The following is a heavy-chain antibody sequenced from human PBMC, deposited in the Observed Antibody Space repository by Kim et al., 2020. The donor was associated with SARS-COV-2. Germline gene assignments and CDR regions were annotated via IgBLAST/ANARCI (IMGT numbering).Heavy chain of an antibody. D-gene: IGHD2-21*01. V-gene: IGHV4-31*03. CDR3: ARDEIVGPGI. CDR2: IYYSGST. CDR1: GGSISSGGYY. Sequence: SETLSLTCTVSGGSISSGGYYWSWIRQHPGKGLEWIGYIYYSGSTYYNPSLKSRVTISVDTSKNQFSLKLSSVTAADTAVYYCARDEIVGPGIWGQGTMVTVSS. J-gene: IGHJ3*02.